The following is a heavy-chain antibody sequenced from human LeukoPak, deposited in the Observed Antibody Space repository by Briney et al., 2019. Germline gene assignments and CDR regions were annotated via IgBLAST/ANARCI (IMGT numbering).Heavy chain of an antibody. CDR3: AKDLQPSSNFGVANYFDY. CDR1: GFTFSSYA. J-gene: IGHJ4*02. CDR2: ISGSGGST. Sequence: GGSLRLSCAASGFTFSSYAMSWVRQAPVKGLEWVSAISGSGGSTYYADSVKGRFTISRDNSKNTLYLQMNSLRAEDTAVYYCAKDLQPSSNFGVANYFDYWGQGTLVTVSS. D-gene: IGHD3-3*01. V-gene: IGHV3-23*01.